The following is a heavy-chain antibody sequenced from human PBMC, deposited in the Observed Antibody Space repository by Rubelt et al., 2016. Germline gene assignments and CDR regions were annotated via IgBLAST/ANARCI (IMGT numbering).Heavy chain of an antibody. D-gene: IGHD1-7*01. CDR2: VSSGSRYI. CDR3: ARGNYFDP. J-gene: IGHJ5*02. V-gene: IGHV3-21*01. Sequence: GLEWVSSVSSGSRYIYYAVSVKGRFTISRDDAKNSLYLQMNGLRAEDTAVYYCARGNYFDPWGQGTLVTVSS.